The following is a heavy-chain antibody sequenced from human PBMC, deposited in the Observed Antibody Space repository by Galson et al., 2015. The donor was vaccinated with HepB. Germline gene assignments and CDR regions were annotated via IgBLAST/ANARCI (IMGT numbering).Heavy chain of an antibody. D-gene: IGHD6-19*01. CDR1: GYTFTSYA. J-gene: IGHJ4*02. CDR3: ARDSSGWYSYFDY. CDR2: INTNTGNP. V-gene: IGHV7-4-1*02. Sequence: SVKVSCKASGYTFTSYAMNWVRQAPGQGLGWMGWINTNTGNPTYAQGFTGRFVFSLDTSVSTAYLQISSLKAEDTAVYYCARDSSGWYSYFDYWGQGTLVTVSS.